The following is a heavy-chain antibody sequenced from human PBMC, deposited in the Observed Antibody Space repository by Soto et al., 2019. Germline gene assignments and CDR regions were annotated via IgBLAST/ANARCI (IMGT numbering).Heavy chain of an antibody. CDR2: INHSGSS. V-gene: IGHV4-34*01. Sequence: TSETLSLTCAVYGESFSAYYWNWIRQSPGKGLDWIGEINHSGSSTYNPSLESRVTMSVDTSRNQFSLKLTSVTAADTAVYYCARSVDPWGQGALVTVSS. CDR3: ARSVDP. J-gene: IGHJ5*02. CDR1: GESFSAYY.